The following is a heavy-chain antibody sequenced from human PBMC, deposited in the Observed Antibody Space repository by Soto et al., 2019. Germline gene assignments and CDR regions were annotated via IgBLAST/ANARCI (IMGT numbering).Heavy chain of an antibody. CDR3: ARAFLSGAGLYYYGMDV. V-gene: IGHV1-69*04. J-gene: IGHJ6*02. Sequence: SVKDTCQASGGTFSSHAINGVRPPTGRGREWMGRIIPSVGPANYAEKVQSRVAITADKSTSTGYMELSSLRSEETAVYYCARAFLSGAGLYYYGMDVWGQGTTVTVSS. D-gene: IGHD6-19*01. CDR2: IIPSVGPA. CDR1: GGTFSSHA.